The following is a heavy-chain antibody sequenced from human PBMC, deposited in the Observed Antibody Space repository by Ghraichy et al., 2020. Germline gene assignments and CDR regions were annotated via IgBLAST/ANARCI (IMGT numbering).Heavy chain of an antibody. V-gene: IGHV3-23*01. D-gene: IGHD5-24*01. Sequence: GESLNISCAASGFTFRNYAMSWVRQAPGKGLEWVSGISSIGGTIYYGGSVKGRFTISRDNSKNTLYLQMNSLRAEDTALYYCAKGDERNNYAFYGMDVWGQGTTVTVSS. CDR1: GFTFRNYA. CDR3: AKGDERNNYAFYGMDV. J-gene: IGHJ6*02. CDR2: ISSIGGTI.